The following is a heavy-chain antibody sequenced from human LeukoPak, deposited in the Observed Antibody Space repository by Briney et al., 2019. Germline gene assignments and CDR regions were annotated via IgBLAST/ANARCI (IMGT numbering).Heavy chain of an antibody. D-gene: IGHD6-19*01. V-gene: IGHV3-69-1*02. J-gene: IGHJ5*02. CDR1: EFTVSSNY. Sequence: RSGGSLRLSCAASEFTVSSNYMSWVRQAPGKGLEWVSYISRGATSIRYAESVKGRFTISRDDAKASLYLQMSSLRVEDTALYYCVRDRITVTGAEWFDPWGQGTLVTVSS. CDR3: VRDRITVTGAEWFDP. CDR2: ISRGATSI.